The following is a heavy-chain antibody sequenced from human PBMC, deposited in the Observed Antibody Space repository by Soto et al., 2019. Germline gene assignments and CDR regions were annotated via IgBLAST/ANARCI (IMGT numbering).Heavy chain of an antibody. CDR1: GDSVRSPYY. V-gene: IGHV4-4*02. CDR3: ARSAGWYAVHS. CDR2: VFHTGTT. J-gene: IGHJ4*02. D-gene: IGHD6-19*01. Sequence: QVQLQESGPGLLKPSGTLSLTCAVSGDSVRSPYYWCWVRQPAGKGLEWIGEVFHTGTTSYNPSLRSRVTISMDKSINQFSLDLSSVTAADTAVYYCARSAGWYAVHSWGPGTLV.